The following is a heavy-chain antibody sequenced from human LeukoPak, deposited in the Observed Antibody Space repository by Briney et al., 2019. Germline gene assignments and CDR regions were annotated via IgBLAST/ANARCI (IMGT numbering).Heavy chain of an antibody. J-gene: IGHJ4*02. CDR1: GFTFSSHW. CDR2: IKQDGSEK. CDR3: GRGKLWSRTYFDF. Sequence: PGGSLRLSCAASGFTFSSHWMTWVRQAPGKGLEWVANIKQDGSEKYYVDSVKGRFTISRDNAKNSLYLQMNSLRAEDTAVYYYGRGKLWSRTYFDFWGQGTLVTVSS. V-gene: IGHV3-7*01. D-gene: IGHD3-10*01.